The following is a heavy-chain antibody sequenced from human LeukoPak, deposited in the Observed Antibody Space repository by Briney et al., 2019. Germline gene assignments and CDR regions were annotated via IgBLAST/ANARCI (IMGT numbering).Heavy chain of an antibody. CDR3: ARVRDRYNDAYDI. D-gene: IGHD5-24*01. CDR1: GYTFTSYY. CDR2: INPSGGST. V-gene: IGHV1-46*01. Sequence: ASVTVSCKASGYTFTSYYMHWVRQAPGQGREWMGIINPSGGSTSYAQKFQGRVTITRDASTSTVYMGLSSLRSDDTAVYYCARVRDRYNDAYDIWGQGTMVTVPS. J-gene: IGHJ3*02.